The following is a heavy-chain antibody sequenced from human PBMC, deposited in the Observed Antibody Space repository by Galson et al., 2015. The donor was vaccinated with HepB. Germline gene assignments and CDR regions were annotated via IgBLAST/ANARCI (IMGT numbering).Heavy chain of an antibody. V-gene: IGHV3-23*01. Sequence: SLRLSCAASGFTFSSYAMSWVRQAPGKGLEWVSAISGSGGSAYYADSVKGRFTISRDNSKNTLYLQMNSLRAEDTAVYYCAKTITMIVVVIPVDAFDIWGQGTMVTVSS. D-gene: IGHD3-22*01. CDR3: AKTITMIVVVIPVDAFDI. J-gene: IGHJ3*02. CDR2: ISGSGGSA. CDR1: GFTFSSYA.